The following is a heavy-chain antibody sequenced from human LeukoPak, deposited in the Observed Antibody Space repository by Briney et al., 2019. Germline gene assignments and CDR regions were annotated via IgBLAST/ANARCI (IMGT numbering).Heavy chain of an antibody. Sequence: ASVKVSCKASGYTFTSYGISWVRQAPGQGLEWMGWISAYNGNTNYAQKLQGRVTMTTDTSTSTAYMELRSLRSDDTAVYYCARVDCSSTSCYAVPDLEGPWFDPWGQGTLVTVSS. J-gene: IGHJ5*02. V-gene: IGHV1-18*04. CDR3: ARVDCSSTSCYAVPDLEGPWFDP. CDR2: ISAYNGNT. CDR1: GYTFTSYG. D-gene: IGHD2-2*01.